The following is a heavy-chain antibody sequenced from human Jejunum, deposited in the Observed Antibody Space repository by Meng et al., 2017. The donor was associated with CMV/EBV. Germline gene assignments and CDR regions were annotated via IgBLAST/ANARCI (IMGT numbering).Heavy chain of an antibody. J-gene: IGHJ2*01. CDR1: GSISRGASF. CDR3: ARGGSSGWYDWYFDL. V-gene: IGHV4-30-4*01. D-gene: IGHD6-19*01. Sequence: GSISRGASFWSWIRQSPVKRLEWLGCLSSSGHTYYPPSLKRRLIISIDTSKTQFSLKLNSLTAADTAVYYCARGGSSGWYDWYFDLWGLGTLVTVSS. CDR2: LSSSGHT.